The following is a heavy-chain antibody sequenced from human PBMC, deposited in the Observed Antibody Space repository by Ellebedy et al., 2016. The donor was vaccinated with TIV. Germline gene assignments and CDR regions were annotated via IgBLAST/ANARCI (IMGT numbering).Heavy chain of an antibody. V-gene: IGHV3-23*01. Sequence: GESLKISXAASGFIISNYAMSWVRQAPGKGLEWVSAISGSGGSTYYADSVKGRFTISRDNSKNTLYLQMNSLRAEDTAVYYCAKAERALLKGYCSSTSCHMGFDYWGQGTLVTVSS. CDR1: GFIISNYA. D-gene: IGHD2-2*01. J-gene: IGHJ4*02. CDR3: AKAERALLKGYCSSTSCHMGFDY. CDR2: ISGSGGST.